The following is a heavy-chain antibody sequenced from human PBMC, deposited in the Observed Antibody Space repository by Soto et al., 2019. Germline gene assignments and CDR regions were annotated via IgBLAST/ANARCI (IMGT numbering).Heavy chain of an antibody. CDR1: GGSISSGGYY. J-gene: IGHJ6*02. CDR3: AREREGTEYYYYGMDV. Sequence: SETLSLTCTVSGGSISSGGYYWSWIRQHPGKGLEWIGYIYYSGSTYYNPSLKSRVTISVDTSKNQFSLKLSSVTAADTAVYYCAREREGTEYYYYGMDVWGQGTTVTVS. D-gene: IGHD1-1*01. V-gene: IGHV4-31*03. CDR2: IYYSGST.